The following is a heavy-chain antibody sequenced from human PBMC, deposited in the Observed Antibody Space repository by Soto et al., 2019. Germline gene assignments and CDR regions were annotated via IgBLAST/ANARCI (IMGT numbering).Heavy chain of an antibody. D-gene: IGHD4-17*01. CDR3: ARTTAVPNTLRSRYFFDY. J-gene: IGHJ4*02. CDR2: VYYSGTT. Sequence: SETLSLTCYVSGASVSNKTFYWSWSRQPPGRRLAWIGYVYYSGTTNYNPSLKSRVTISVDLSKNQFSLRLSSVTTADTALYYCARTTAVPNTLRSRYFFDYWGQGTLVTVSS. CDR1: GASVSNKTFY. V-gene: IGHV4-61*01.